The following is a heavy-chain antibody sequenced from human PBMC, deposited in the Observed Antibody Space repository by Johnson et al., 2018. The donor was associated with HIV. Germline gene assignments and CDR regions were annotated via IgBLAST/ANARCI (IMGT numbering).Heavy chain of an antibody. V-gene: IGHV3-NL1*01. CDR2: INSDGSST. J-gene: IGHJ3*01. CDR1: GFTFSSYG. CDR3: AKDLGILDAFDL. D-gene: IGHD1-14*01. Sequence: QVQLVESGGGVVQPGGSLRLSCAASGFTFSSYGMHWVRQAPGKGLEWVSRINSDGSSTSYADSVKGRFTISRDNAKNTLYLQMNSLRAEDTAVYYCAKDLGILDAFDLWGQGTMVIVS.